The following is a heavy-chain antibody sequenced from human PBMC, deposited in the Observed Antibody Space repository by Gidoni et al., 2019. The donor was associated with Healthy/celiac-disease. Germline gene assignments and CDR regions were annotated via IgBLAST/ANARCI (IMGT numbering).Heavy chain of an antibody. CDR3: ARGPAIPYYDILTAPGDDAFDI. D-gene: IGHD3-9*01. CDR1: GFPFSIYA. Sequence: EVQLVESGGGLVQPGGSLRLSCSASGFPFSIYALHWFRQAPGKGLEYVSAISSNGGSTYYANSVKGRFTISRDNSKNTLYLQMGSLRAEDMAVYYCARGPAIPYYDILTAPGDDAFDIWGQGTMVTVSS. CDR2: ISSNGGST. V-gene: IGHV3-64*01. J-gene: IGHJ3*02.